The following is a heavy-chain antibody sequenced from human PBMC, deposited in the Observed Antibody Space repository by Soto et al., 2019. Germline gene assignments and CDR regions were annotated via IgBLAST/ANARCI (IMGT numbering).Heavy chain of an antibody. V-gene: IGHV4-61*01. D-gene: IGHD3-22*01. J-gene: IGHJ4*02. CDR2: IYYSGST. CDR3: ARAGGDYYDSSGYYGY. CDR1: GGSVSSGSYY. Sequence: PSETLSLTCTVSGGSVSSGSYYWSWIRQPPGKGLEWIGYIYYSGSTNYNPSLKSRVTISADTSKNQFSLKLSSVTAADTAVYYCARAGGDYYDSSGYYGYWGQGTLITVSS.